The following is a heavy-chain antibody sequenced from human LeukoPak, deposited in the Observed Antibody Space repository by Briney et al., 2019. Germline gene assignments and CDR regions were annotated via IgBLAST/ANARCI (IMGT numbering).Heavy chain of an antibody. CDR2: ISAYNGNT. V-gene: IGHV1-18*01. CDR3: ARARYYDSSGYYG. J-gene: IGHJ4*02. Sequence: ASVKVSCKASGGTFSSYAISWVRQAPGQGLEWMGWISAYNGNTNYAQKLQGRVTMTTDTSTSTAYMELRSLRSDDTAVYYCARARYYDSSGYYGWGQGTLVTVSS. D-gene: IGHD3-22*01. CDR1: GGTFSSYA.